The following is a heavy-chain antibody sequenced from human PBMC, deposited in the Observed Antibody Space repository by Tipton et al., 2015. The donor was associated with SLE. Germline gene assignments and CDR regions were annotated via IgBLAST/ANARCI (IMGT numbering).Heavy chain of an antibody. CDR2: ISWDSDNI. CDR1: GFTFDTFA. CDR3: VKDMDSFGSGSGLEF. V-gene: IGHV3-9*01. J-gene: IGHJ4*02. D-gene: IGHD3-10*01. Sequence: SLRLSCAASGFTFDTFAMHWVRQVPGKGPEWVSGISWDSDNINYADSVKGRFTISRDNPKSSLYLEMNSLRAEDTALYYCVKDMDSFGSGSGLEFWGPGTLVPVSS.